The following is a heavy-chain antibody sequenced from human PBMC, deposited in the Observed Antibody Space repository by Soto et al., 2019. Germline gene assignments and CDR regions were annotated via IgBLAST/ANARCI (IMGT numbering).Heavy chain of an antibody. CDR2: IIPIFGTA. CDR3: ARGPYYYDSSGYYFLDYYFDY. J-gene: IGHJ4*02. Sequence: SVKVSCKASGGTFSSYAISWVRQAPGQGLEWMGGIIPIFGTANYAQKFQGRVTITADESTSTAYMELSSLRSEDTAVYYCARGPYYYDSSGYYFLDYYFDYWGQGTLVTVSS. CDR1: GGTFSSYA. D-gene: IGHD3-22*01. V-gene: IGHV1-69*13.